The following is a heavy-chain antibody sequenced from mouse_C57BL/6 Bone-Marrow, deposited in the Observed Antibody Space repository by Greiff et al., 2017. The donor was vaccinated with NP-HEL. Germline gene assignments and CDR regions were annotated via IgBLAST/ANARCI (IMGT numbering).Heavy chain of an antibody. CDR1: GYTFTSYW. CDR3: ADDGYYGYFDY. Sequence: QVQLQQSGAELVRPGTSVKLSCKASGYTFTSYWMHWVKQRPGQGLEWLGVIDPSDSYTNYNQKFKGKATLTVDTSSSTAYMQLSSLTSEDSAVYYCADDGYYGYFDYWGQGTTLTVSS. J-gene: IGHJ2*01. CDR2: IDPSDSYT. D-gene: IGHD2-3*01. V-gene: IGHV1-59*01.